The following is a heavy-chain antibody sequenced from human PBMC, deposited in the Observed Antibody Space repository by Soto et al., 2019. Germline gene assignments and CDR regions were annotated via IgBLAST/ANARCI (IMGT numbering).Heavy chain of an antibody. CDR2: INPSGGST. Sequence: QVQLVQSGAEVKKPGASVKVSCKASGYTFTSYYMHWVRQAPGQGLEWMGIINPSGGSTSYAQKFQGRVTMTRDTSTSTVYRELSSLRSEDTAVYYCARGGYYYGSGSYPGVWGQGTTVTVSS. CDR3: ARGGYYYGSGSYPGV. CDR1: GYTFTSYY. J-gene: IGHJ6*02. D-gene: IGHD3-10*01. V-gene: IGHV1-46*03.